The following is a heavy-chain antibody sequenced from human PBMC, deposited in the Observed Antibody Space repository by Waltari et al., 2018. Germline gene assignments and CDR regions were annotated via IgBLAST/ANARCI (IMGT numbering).Heavy chain of an antibody. D-gene: IGHD3-10*01. CDR3: ARGGSGSSNWFDP. Sequence: EVQLVQSGAEVKKPGESLKISCKGSGYSFTSYWIGWVRQMPGKGLEWRGIIYPVDSETRYRPSFQGQVTSSADKSISTAYLQWSSLKASDTAMYYCARGGSGSSNWFDPWGQGTLVTVSS. CDR2: IYPVDSET. V-gene: IGHV5-51*01. CDR1: GYSFTSYW. J-gene: IGHJ5*02.